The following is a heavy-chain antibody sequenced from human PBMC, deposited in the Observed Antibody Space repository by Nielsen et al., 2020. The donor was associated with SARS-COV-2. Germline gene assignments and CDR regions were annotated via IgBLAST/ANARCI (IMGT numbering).Heavy chain of an antibody. J-gene: IGHJ4*02. CDR3: ASGTGPYFDY. D-gene: IGHD6-13*01. CDR1: GFTFSSYG. Sequence: GGSLRLSCAASGFTFSSYGMHWVRQAPGKGLERVAVIWYDGSNKYYADSVKGRFTISRDNSKNTLYLQMNSLRAEDTAVYYCASGTGPYFDYWGQGTLVTVSS. CDR2: IWYDGSNK. V-gene: IGHV3-33*01.